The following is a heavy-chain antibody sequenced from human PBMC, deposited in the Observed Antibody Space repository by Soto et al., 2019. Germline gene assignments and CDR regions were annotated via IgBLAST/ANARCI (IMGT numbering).Heavy chain of an antibody. CDR2: ISAYNGNT. J-gene: IGHJ4*02. CDR3: ARGQAWHPDTPIDY. Sequence: ASVKVSWKASGYTFTSYGISWVRQAPGQGLEWMGWISAYNGNTNYAQKLQGRVTMTTDTSTSTAYMELRSLRSDDTAVYYCARGQAWHPDTPIDYWGQGTLVTVSS. CDR1: GYTFTSYG. V-gene: IGHV1-18*01.